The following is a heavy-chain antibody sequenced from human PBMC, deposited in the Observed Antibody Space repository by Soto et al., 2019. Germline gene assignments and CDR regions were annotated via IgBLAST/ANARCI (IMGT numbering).Heavy chain of an antibody. J-gene: IGHJ4*02. CDR1: GFTFSSYW. V-gene: IGHV3-74*03. CDR3: ARDNNWSYDS. D-gene: IGHD1-1*01. CDR2: IKPDGSRT. Sequence: GSLRLSCAASGFTFSSYWMHWVRQAPGEGLVWVSYIKPDGSRTKDADSVKGRFTISRDNARNTLYLRMNSLRAEDTAVYYCARDNNWSYDSWGRGT.